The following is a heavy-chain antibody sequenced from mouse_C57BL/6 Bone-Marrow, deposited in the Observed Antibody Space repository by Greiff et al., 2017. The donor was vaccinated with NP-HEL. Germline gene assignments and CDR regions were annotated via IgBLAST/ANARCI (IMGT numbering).Heavy chain of an antibody. J-gene: IGHJ3*01. Sequence: VQLQQPGAELVKPGASVKMSCKASGYTFTSYWITWVKQRPGQGLEWIGDIYPGSGSTNYNEKFKSKATLTVNTSPSTAYMQLSSLTSEDSAVYYCARRDFDYDWFAYWGQGTLVTVSA. D-gene: IGHD2-4*01. CDR3: ARRDFDYDWFAY. CDR2: IYPGSGST. CDR1: GYTFTSYW. V-gene: IGHV1-55*01.